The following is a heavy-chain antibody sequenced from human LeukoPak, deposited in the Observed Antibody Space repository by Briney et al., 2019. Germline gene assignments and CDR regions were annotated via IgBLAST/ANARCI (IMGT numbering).Heavy chain of an antibody. CDR3: GIVGRYCYDGSGYLGVNAFDI. V-gene: IGHV5-51*01. D-gene: IGHD3-22*01. CDR2: LFPGDFDT. J-gene: IGHJ3*02. CDR1: GYSFSSYW. Sequence: GEALKISCKGSGYSFSSYWIGWVRHMPGEGREWMGLLFPGDFDTRYSPSFRGEVTISADKSISTAFSQWRSLKATDTAMYNVGIVGRYCYDGSGYLGVNAFDIWGQGAMVTVSS.